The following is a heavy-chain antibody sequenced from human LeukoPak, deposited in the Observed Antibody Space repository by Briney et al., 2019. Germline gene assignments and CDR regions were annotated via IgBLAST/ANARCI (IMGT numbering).Heavy chain of an antibody. Sequence: GGSQRLACAASAFTFSSYGMTWVRQAPEKGLEWVSAISGSGVNTDYADSVKGRFTISRDNSKNTLYLHINSLRAEDTAVYYCVKDNPLDYWGQGTLVIVSS. CDR3: VKDNPLDY. CDR1: AFTFSSYG. V-gene: IGHV3-23*01. D-gene: IGHD1-14*01. CDR2: ISGSGVNT. J-gene: IGHJ4*02.